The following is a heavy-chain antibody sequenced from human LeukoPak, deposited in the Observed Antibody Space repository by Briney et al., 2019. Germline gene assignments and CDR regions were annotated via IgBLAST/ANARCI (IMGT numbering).Heavy chain of an antibody. V-gene: IGHV3-43*01. Sequence: GGSLRLSCAASGFTFDDYTMHWVRQAPGKGLEWVSLISWDGGSTYYADSVKGRFTISRDNSKNSLYLQMNSLRTEDTALYYCAKDMSPDYGDRTRGFDYWGQGTLVTVSS. CDR2: ISWDGGST. CDR3: AKDMSPDYGDRTRGFDY. D-gene: IGHD4-17*01. J-gene: IGHJ4*02. CDR1: GFTFDDYT.